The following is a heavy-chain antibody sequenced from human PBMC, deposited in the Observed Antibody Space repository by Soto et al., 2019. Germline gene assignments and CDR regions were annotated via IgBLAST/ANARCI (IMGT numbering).Heavy chain of an antibody. D-gene: IGHD2-2*01. Sequence: GGSPRLSCAASGLTFSSDSMSWVRQAPGKGLEWVSAISGSGGSTYYADSVKGRFTISRDNSKNTLYLQMNSLRAEDTAVYYCAKYCSSTSCYASGPKDAFDIWGQGTMVTVSS. V-gene: IGHV3-23*01. CDR3: AKYCSSTSCYASGPKDAFDI. CDR2: ISGSGGST. CDR1: GLTFSSDS. J-gene: IGHJ3*02.